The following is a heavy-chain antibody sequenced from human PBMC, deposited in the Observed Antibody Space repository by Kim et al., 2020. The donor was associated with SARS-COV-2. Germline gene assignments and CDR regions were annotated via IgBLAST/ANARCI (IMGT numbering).Heavy chain of an antibody. J-gene: IGHJ4*02. Sequence: SAGSSMKYADSVNGRFSISRDNAKKSLSLQMNSLTPEDTAVYYCVREPANWGQGTLVTVSS. CDR3: VREPAN. V-gene: IGHV3-11*01. CDR2: SAGSSM.